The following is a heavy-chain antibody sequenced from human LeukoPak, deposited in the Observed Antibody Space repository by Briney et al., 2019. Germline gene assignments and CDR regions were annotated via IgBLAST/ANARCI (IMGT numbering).Heavy chain of an antibody. CDR3: ARSSSYFTYFDL. CDR2: MSSTGNTI. D-gene: IGHD2/OR15-2a*01. CDR1: GFTLRYYY. Sequence: PGGSLRLSCTASGFTLRYYYMSWLRQAPGRGLEWISYMSSTGNTIYYAESVEGRFTVSRDSANNSMSLQMTSLRAEDSAVYYCARSSSYFTYFDLWGRDTLVTVSS. V-gene: IGHV3-11*04. J-gene: IGHJ2*01.